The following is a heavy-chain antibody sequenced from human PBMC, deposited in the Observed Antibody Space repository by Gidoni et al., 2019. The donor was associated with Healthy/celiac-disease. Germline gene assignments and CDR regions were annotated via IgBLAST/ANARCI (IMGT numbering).Heavy chain of an antibody. CDR1: GFTFISYA. Sequence: EVQLLESGGGLVQPGGSLRLSCAASGFTFISYAMSWVRQAPGKGLEWVSAISGSGGSTYYADSVKGRFTIARDNSKNTLYLQMNSLRAEDTAVYYCAKDRGGYIGYFDYWGQGTLVTVSS. V-gene: IGHV3-23*01. CDR3: AKDRGGYIGYFDY. CDR2: ISGSGGST. D-gene: IGHD5-12*01. J-gene: IGHJ4*02.